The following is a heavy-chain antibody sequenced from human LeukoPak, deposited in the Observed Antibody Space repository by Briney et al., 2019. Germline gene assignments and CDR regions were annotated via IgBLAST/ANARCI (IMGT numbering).Heavy chain of an antibody. Sequence: SQTLSLTCTVSGGSISSGSYYWSWIRQPAGKGLEWIGRIYTSGSTNYNPSLKSRVTISVDTSKNQFSLKLSPVTAADTAVYYCARDPLFDYWGQGTLVTVSS. CDR2: IYTSGST. J-gene: IGHJ4*02. CDR1: GGSISSGSYY. V-gene: IGHV4-61*02. CDR3: ARDPLFDY.